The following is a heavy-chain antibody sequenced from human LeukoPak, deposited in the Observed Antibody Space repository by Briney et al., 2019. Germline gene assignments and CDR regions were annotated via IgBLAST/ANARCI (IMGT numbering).Heavy chain of an antibody. J-gene: IGHJ5*02. V-gene: IGHV4-30-4*08. CDR1: GGSISSGDYY. D-gene: IGHD2-2*01. CDR3: ARAQSRYCSSAICFLNWFDP. Sequence: SETLSLTCAVSGGSISSGDYYWSWIRQPPGKGLEWIGYIYHSGSTYYNPSLKSRVTVSVDTSRNQFSLKLSSVTAADTAVYYCARAQSRYCSSAICFLNWFDPWGQGTLVTVSS. CDR2: IYHSGST.